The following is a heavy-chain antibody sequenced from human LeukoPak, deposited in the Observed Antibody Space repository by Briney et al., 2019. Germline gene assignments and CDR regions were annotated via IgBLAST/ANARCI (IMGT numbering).Heavy chain of an antibody. Sequence: SLRLSCAASGFTFSSDCMSWVRQAPPKGLELVANIKQDGNEKYYVDSVKSRFTITRHHAKNSQYLQMQSLIAEDTAVYYFERDLLLWFGDLLRPLDYWGQGTLVTVSS. CDR3: ERDLLLWFGDLLRPLDY. CDR2: IKQDGNEK. V-gene: IGHV3-7*01. CDR1: GFTFSSDC. D-gene: IGHD3-10*01. J-gene: IGHJ4*02.